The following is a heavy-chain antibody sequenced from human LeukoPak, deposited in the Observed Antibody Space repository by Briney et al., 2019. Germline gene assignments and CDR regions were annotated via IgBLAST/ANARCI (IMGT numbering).Heavy chain of an antibody. CDR3: ARGMIIDY. V-gene: IGHV3-21*01. D-gene: IGHD3-22*01. CDR2: ITSSGTYI. J-gene: IGHJ4*02. CDR1: GFTFNNYN. Sequence: PGGSLRLSCAASGFTFNNYNMNWVRQAPGRALEWVSSITSSGTYIFYADSVKGRFTISRDNAKNSLYLQMNSLGPEDTAVYYCARGMIIDYWGQGTLVTVSS.